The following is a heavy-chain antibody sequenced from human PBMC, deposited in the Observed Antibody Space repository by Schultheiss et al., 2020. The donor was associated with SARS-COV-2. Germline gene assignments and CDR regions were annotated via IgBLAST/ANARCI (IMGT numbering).Heavy chain of an antibody. D-gene: IGHD3-22*01. CDR2: INHSGST. V-gene: IGHV4-34*01. CDR3: ARRQYYDSSGYFDYYYGMDV. J-gene: IGHJ6*02. Sequence: SETLSLTCAVYGGSFSGYYWSWIRQPPGKGLEWIGEINHSGSTNYNPSLKSRVTISVDTSKNQFSLNLSSVTAADTAVYYCARRQYYDSSGYFDYYYGMDVWGQGTTVTVSS. CDR1: GGSFSGYY.